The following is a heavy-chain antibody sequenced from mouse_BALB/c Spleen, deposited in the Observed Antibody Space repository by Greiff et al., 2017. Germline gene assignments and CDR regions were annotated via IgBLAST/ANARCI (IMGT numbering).Heavy chain of an antibody. CDR1: GFTFSSFG. D-gene: IGHD4-1*01. Sequence: EVQLVESGGGLVQPGGSRKLSCAASGFTFSSFGMHWVRQAPEKGLEWVAYISSGSSTLYNADTVKGRFTISRDNPKNTLFLQMTSLRSEDTAMYYCARERNWENYCDYWGQGTTLTVSS. CDR2: ISSGSSTL. J-gene: IGHJ2*01. V-gene: IGHV5-17*02. CDR3: ARERNWENYCDY.